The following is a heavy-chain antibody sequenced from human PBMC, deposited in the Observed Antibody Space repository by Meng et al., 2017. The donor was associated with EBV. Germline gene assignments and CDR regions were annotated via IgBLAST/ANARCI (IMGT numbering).Heavy chain of an antibody. D-gene: IGHD3-10*01. V-gene: IGHV1-69*01. J-gene: IGHJ4*02. CDR1: GCRFSYYA. CDR3: ASESGRGYTPDY. Sequence: HVQFVQSAAEVTKPRSSVEVSCKTSGCRFSYYAISWVRQAPGQGLEWLGGFLPRLGAPNYAQKFHGRVKITADESTSTHYMDLSSLRSEDTAIYYCASESGRGYTPDYWGQGTLVTVSS. CDR2: FLPRLGAP.